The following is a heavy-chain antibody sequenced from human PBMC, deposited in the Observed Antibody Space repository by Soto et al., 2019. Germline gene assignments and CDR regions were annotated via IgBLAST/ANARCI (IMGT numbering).Heavy chain of an antibody. CDR2: IYYSGST. V-gene: IGHV4-30-4*01. CDR3: AVGSSGFYYIY. D-gene: IGHD1-26*01. Sequence: SETLSLTCTVSGGSISSSSYYWSWIRQPPGKGLEWIGYIYYSGSTYYNPSLKSRVTISVDTSKNQFSLRLSSVTAADTAVYYCAVGSSGFYYIYWGQGVQVTVSS. J-gene: IGHJ4*02. CDR1: GGSISSSSYY.